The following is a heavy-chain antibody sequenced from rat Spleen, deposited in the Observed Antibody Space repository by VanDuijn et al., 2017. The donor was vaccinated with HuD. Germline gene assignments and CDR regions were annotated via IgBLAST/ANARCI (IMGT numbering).Heavy chain of an antibody. CDR3: ARGVGTPGVMDA. CDR1: GFTFSDYN. Sequence: EVQLVESGGGLVQPGRSLKLSCAASGFTFSDYNMAWVRQAPKKGLEWVATISYDGSSTYYRDSVKGRFTISRDNAKSTIYLQRDSLRSEDTATYYWARGVGTPGVMDAWGQGVMVTVSS. CDR2: ISYDGSST. D-gene: IGHD1-5*01. J-gene: IGHJ2*01. V-gene: IGHV5-7*01.